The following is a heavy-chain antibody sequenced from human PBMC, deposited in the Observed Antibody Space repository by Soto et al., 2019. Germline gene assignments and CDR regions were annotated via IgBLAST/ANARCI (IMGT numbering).Heavy chain of an antibody. J-gene: IGHJ4*02. V-gene: IGHV3-23*01. D-gene: IGHD2-2*01. CDR1: GFTFRSYA. CDR3: AKGDRNQPAVVDY. CDR2: ISGSGSST. Sequence: EVQLLASGGGRIQPGGSLRLSCAASGFTFRSYAMNWVRQVPGKGLQWVSGISGSGSSTYYSDSVRGRFTISRDNSRNTLYLHMSSLRVEDTALYYCAKGDRNQPAVVDYWGQGTMVTVSS.